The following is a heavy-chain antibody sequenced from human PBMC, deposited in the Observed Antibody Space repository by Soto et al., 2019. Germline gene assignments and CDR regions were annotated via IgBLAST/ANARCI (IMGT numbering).Heavy chain of an antibody. Sequence: PGGSLRLSCAASGFTFSRYWMSWVRQAPGKGLEWVANIKEDGSQKWYVDSVKGRFTISRDNAKNSLYLQINSLRAEDTAVYYCARGYYYDSSGPFSDAFDIWGQGTMVTVSS. D-gene: IGHD3-22*01. CDR2: IKEDGSQK. V-gene: IGHV3-7*04. J-gene: IGHJ3*02. CDR1: GFTFSRYW. CDR3: ARGYYYDSSGPFSDAFDI.